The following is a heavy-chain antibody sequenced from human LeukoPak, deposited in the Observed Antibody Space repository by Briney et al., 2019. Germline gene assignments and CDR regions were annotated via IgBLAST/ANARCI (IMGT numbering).Heavy chain of an antibody. V-gene: IGHV4-59*02. Sequence: GSLRLSCAASGFTVSTNYMSWVRQAPGKGLEWIGYIYYSGSTNYNPSLKSRVTTSVETSKNQFSLKLSSVTAADTAVYYCARYDVGWYYFDYWGQGTLVTVSS. D-gene: IGHD6-19*01. CDR2: IYYSGST. CDR1: GFTVSTNY. CDR3: ARYDVGWYYFDY. J-gene: IGHJ4*02.